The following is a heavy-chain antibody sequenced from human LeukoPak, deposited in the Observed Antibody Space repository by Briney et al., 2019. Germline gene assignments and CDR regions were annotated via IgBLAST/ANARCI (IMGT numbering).Heavy chain of an antibody. CDR1: GGSISSYY. CDR2: IYTSGST. CDR3: AREMVVAHYYYYGMDV. V-gene: IGHV4-4*07. D-gene: IGHD5-12*01. Sequence: SETLSLTCAVSGGSISSYYWSWIRQPAGKGLEWIGRIYTSGSTNYNPSLKSRVTMSVDTSKNQFSLKLSSVTAADTAVYYCAREMVVAHYYYYGMDVWGQGTTVTVSS. J-gene: IGHJ6*02.